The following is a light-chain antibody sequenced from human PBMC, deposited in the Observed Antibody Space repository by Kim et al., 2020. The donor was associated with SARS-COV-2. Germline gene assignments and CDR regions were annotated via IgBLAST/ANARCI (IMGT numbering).Light chain of an antibody. CDR3: QHRRDWPRLT. Sequence: EILLTQSPATLSLSPGERATLSCRASQSVSSYLAWYQQKPGQAPRLLIYDASNRVAGIPARFSASGSGTDFTLTISSLEPEDIAVYYCQHRRDWPRLTFGGGTKVDIK. V-gene: IGKV3-11*01. CDR1: QSVSSY. CDR2: DAS. J-gene: IGKJ4*01.